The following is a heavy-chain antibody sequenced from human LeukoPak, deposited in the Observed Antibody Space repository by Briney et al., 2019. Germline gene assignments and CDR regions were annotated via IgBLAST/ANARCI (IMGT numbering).Heavy chain of an antibody. J-gene: IGHJ4*02. V-gene: IGHV3-7*01. CDR3: ARDGVTSSVDH. CDR2: INLDGSEK. Sequence: GGSLRLSCAASGFTFSTYWMTWVRQAPGKGLEWVANINLDGSEKYYVDSMKGRFTISRDNAKNSLSLQMSSLRAEDMAVYYCARDGVTSSVDHWGQGTLVTVSS. D-gene: IGHD2-21*02. CDR1: GFTFSTYW.